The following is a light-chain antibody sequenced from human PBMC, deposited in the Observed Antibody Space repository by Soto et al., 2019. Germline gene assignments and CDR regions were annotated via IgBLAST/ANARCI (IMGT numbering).Light chain of an antibody. Sequence: QSVLTQPPSASGTPGPRVTLSCSGSSSNIGSNYVYWYQQLPGTAPKLLIYRNNQRPSGVPDRFSGSKSGTSASLAISGLRSEDEADYYCAAWDDSLSGQVFGTGTKVTVL. J-gene: IGLJ1*01. CDR2: RNN. V-gene: IGLV1-47*01. CDR1: SSNIGSNY. CDR3: AAWDDSLSGQV.